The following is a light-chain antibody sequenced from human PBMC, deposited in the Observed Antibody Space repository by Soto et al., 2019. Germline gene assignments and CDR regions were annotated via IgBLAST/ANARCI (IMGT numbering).Light chain of an antibody. CDR1: QSISNF. V-gene: IGKV3-11*01. J-gene: IGKJ4*01. CDR2: DSS. CDR3: QQRISRPLT. Sequence: EVVLTQSPATLSLSPGERATLSCRASQSISNFLAWYQQKPGQTPRLLIYDSSVRAGGFPARFSGSGSGTDFTLTISNLEPEDFAVYFCQQRISRPLTFGGGTKVDIK.